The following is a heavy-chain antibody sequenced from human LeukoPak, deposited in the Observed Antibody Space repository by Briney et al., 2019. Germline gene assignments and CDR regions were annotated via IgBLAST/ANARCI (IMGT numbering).Heavy chain of an antibody. Sequence: GGSLRLSCAASGFTFSSYGIHWVRQAPGKGLEWVAVIWYDGTNKYYADSVKGRFTISRDNSKNTLYLQMNSLRAADTAVYYCAKDRGSSWYPNFDYWGQGTLVTVSS. CDR2: IWYDGTNK. J-gene: IGHJ4*02. V-gene: IGHV3-33*06. CDR1: GFTFSSYG. D-gene: IGHD6-13*01. CDR3: AKDRGSSWYPNFDY.